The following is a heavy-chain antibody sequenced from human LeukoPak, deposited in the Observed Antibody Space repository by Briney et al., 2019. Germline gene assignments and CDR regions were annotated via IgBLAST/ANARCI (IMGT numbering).Heavy chain of an antibody. CDR1: GCTFDDYG. J-gene: IGHJ4*02. D-gene: IGHD5-12*01. CDR3: ARHSAYDRGGPDY. Sequence: GGSLRLSCAASGCTFDDYGMSWVRQAPGKGLEWVSGTNWNGGSTGYADSVTGRFTISRDNAKNSLYLQMNSLRAEDTALYYCARHSAYDRGGPDYWGQGTLVTVSS. V-gene: IGHV3-20*04. CDR2: TNWNGGST.